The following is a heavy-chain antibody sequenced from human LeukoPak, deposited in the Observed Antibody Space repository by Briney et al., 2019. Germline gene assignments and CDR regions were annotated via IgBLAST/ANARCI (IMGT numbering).Heavy chain of an antibody. Sequence: GGSLRLSCAASGFTFSSYAMHWVRQAPGKGLEWVSYISSSGSTIYYADSVKGRFTISRDNSKNTLYLQMNSLRPEDTAVYYCARGLAYYYDSTAYFLDYWGQGTLVTVSS. D-gene: IGHD3-22*01. V-gene: IGHV3-48*01. CDR1: GFTFSSYA. J-gene: IGHJ4*02. CDR3: ARGLAYYYDSTAYFLDY. CDR2: ISSSGSTI.